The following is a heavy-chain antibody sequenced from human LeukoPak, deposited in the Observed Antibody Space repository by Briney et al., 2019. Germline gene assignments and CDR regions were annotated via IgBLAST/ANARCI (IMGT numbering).Heavy chain of an antibody. V-gene: IGHV1-69*01. J-gene: IGHJ3*02. Sequence: GSSVKVSCKASGGTFSSYAISWVRQAPGQGLEWMGGIIPIFGTANYAQKFRGRVTITADESTSTAYMELSSLRSEDTAVYYCASLAVRGVIISAFDIWGQGTMVTVSS. CDR3: ASLAVRGVIISAFDI. D-gene: IGHD3-10*01. CDR1: GGTFSSYA. CDR2: IIPIFGTA.